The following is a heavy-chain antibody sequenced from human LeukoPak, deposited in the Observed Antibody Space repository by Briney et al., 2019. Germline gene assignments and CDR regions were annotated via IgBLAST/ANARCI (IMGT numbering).Heavy chain of an antibody. J-gene: IGHJ4*02. CDR2: IYHSGST. V-gene: IGHV4-30-2*01. Sequence: SETLSLTCAVSGGSISSGGYSWSWIRQPPGKGLEWIGYIYHSGSTYYNPSLKSRVTISVDRSKNQFSLKLSSVTAADTAVYYCASLAEAGMEYYWGQGTLVTVSS. CDR1: GGSISSGGYS. D-gene: IGHD6-19*01. CDR3: ASLAEAGMEYY.